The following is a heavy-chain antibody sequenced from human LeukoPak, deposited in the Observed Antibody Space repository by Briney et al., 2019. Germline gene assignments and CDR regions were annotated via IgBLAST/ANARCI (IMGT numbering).Heavy chain of an antibody. D-gene: IGHD2-2*01. CDR2: IYYSGIT. CDR3: ARGTSSSTRYNY. V-gene: IGHV4-59*12. J-gene: IGHJ4*02. CDR1: GGYIGSYY. Sequence: SETLSLTCTVSGGYIGSYYWNWIRQPPGKGLEWIGYIYYSGITNYNPSLKSRVTISVDTSKNQFSLKLSSVTAADTAVYYCARGTSSSTRYNYWGQGTLVTVSS.